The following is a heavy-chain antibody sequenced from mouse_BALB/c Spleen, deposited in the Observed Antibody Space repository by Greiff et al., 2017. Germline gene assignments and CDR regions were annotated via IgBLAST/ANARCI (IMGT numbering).Heavy chain of an antibody. CDR3: TIITTVVARTYYAMDY. CDR2: IYPGSGST. J-gene: IGHJ4*01. D-gene: IGHD1-1*01. V-gene: IGHV1S22*01. CDR1: GYTFTSYW. Sequence: LQQPGSELVRPGASVKLSCKASGYTFTSYWMHWVKQRPGQGLEWIGNIYPGSGSTNYDEKFKSKATLTVDTSSSTAYMQLSSLTSEDSAVYYCTIITTVVARTYYAMDYWGQGTSVTVSS.